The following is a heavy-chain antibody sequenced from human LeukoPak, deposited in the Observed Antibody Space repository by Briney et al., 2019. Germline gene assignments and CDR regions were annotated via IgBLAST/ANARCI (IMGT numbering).Heavy chain of an antibody. CDR1: GFTFSSYA. CDR3: AKGHHLYCSGGSCYSLMY. CDR2: ISGSGGST. J-gene: IGHJ4*02. D-gene: IGHD2-15*01. V-gene: IGHV3-23*01. Sequence: GGSLRLSCAASGFTFSSYAMSWVRQAPGKGLEWVSAISGSGGSTYYAESGKGRFTTSRDNSQHTLYLQMNSLRAEDTAVYYCAKGHHLYCSGGSCYSLMYWGQGTLVTVSS.